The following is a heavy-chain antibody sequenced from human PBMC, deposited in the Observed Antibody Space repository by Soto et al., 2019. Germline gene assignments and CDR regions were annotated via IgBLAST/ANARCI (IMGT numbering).Heavy chain of an antibody. D-gene: IGHD3-10*01. Sequence: QVQLLESGPGLVKPSETLSLTCTVSGGSISSYYWSWIRQPPEKGLEWIGYIYSSGSTNYNPSLKSRVTISVDTSKNQFSLKLSSVTAADTAVYYCARRYGGGFDYWGQGTLVTVSS. CDR3: ARRYGGGFDY. CDR1: GGSISSYY. J-gene: IGHJ4*02. V-gene: IGHV4-59*08. CDR2: IYSSGST.